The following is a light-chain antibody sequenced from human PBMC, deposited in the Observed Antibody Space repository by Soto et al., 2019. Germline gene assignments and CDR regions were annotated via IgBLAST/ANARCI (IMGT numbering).Light chain of an antibody. J-gene: IGKJ5*01. CDR3: QQSYSTPSIT. V-gene: IGKV1-39*01. CDR2: AAS. CDR1: QSISSY. Sequence: DIQMTQSPSSLSASVGDRVTITCRASQSISSYLNWYQQKPGKAPKLLIYAASSLQSGVPSRFSGSGSGTDFTLTINSLQPEDFATYYCQQSYSTPSITFGQGTRLEI.